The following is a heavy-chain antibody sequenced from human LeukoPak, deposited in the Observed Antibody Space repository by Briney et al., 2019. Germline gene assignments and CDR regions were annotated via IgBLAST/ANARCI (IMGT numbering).Heavy chain of an antibody. CDR1: GFTFSSYS. D-gene: IGHD3-22*01. Sequence: GGSLRLSCAASGFTFSSYSMNWVRQAPGKGLEWVSSISISSSYIYYADSVKGRFTISRDNAKNSLYLQMNSLRAEDTAVYYCARDRQYYDSSGYPSFFDYWGQGTLVTVSS. CDR2: ISISSSYI. V-gene: IGHV3-21*01. CDR3: ARDRQYYDSSGYPSFFDY. J-gene: IGHJ4*02.